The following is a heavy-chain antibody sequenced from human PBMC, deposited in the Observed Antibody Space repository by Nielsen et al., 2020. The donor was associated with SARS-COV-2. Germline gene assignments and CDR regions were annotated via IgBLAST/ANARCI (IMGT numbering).Heavy chain of an antibody. CDR2: INPSGGST. CDR1: GYTFTSYY. V-gene: IGHV1-46*01. J-gene: IGHJ4*02. D-gene: IGHD1-26*01. CDR3: AREPRAPSSGKLFDY. Sequence: ASVKVSCKASGYTFTSYYMHWVRQAPGQGLEWMGIINPSGGSTSYAQKFQGRVTMTRDTSTSTVYMELGSLRSEDTAVYYCAREPRAPSSGKLFDYWGQGTLVTVSS.